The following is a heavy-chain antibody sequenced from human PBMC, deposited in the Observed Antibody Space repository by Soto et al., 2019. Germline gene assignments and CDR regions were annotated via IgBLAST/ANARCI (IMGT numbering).Heavy chain of an antibody. CDR1: GDSVSSNTAA. Sequence: SQTLSLTCAISGDSVSSNTAAWNWIRSSPSRGLEWLGRTYYRSNWRHDYAVSVKSRITVNPDTSKNHFSLQLNSVTPDDTAVYYCARGGEDSNFIYRPFDSWGQGTLVTVSS. D-gene: IGHD4-4*01. V-gene: IGHV6-1*01. CDR2: TYYRSNWRH. CDR3: ARGGEDSNFIYRPFDS. J-gene: IGHJ4*02.